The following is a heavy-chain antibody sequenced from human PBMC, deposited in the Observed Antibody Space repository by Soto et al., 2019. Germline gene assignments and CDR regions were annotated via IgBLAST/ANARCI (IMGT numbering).Heavy chain of an antibody. V-gene: IGHV1-18*01. J-gene: IGHJ4*02. CDR3: ARDWSRYYDSSGLMWFY. D-gene: IGHD3-22*01. CDR1: GYTFTSYG. Sequence: GASVKVSCKASGYTFTSYGISWVRQAPGQGLEWVGWISAHNGGTRYAQNLQGRITMTTDTFTNTAYMELTSLTSDDTAVYYCARDWSRYYDSSGLMWFYWGQGTLVTVS. CDR2: ISAHNGGT.